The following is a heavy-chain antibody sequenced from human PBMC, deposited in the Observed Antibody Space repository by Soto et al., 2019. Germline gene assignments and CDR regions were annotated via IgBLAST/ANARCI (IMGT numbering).Heavy chain of an antibody. J-gene: IGHJ6*02. V-gene: IGHV1-18*01. Sequence: QVQLVQSGAEVKKPRASVKVSCKASGYTFTSYGLSWVRQAPGQGLEWMGWINGYTGNTNYAQKFQGRVTMTTDTSTNTADLDLWTLISDDTAVYYCARSWVTGKGGIDVWGQGTTVTVSS. CDR3: ARSWVTGKGGIDV. D-gene: IGHD3-16*01. CDR2: INGYTGNT. CDR1: GYTFTSYG.